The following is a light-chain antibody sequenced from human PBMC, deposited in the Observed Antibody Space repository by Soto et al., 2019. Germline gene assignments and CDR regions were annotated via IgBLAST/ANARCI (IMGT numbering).Light chain of an antibody. CDR2: DAS. CDR1: QGVRNSL. Sequence: EIVLTQSPGTLSLSPGERATLSCRASQGVRNSLLAWYQQKPGQPPRLLIYDASTRATATPERFSGSGSGTDFTLTISRLEPEDFAVYYCHQYDSIVQTFGQGTKVDIK. V-gene: IGKV3-20*01. CDR3: HQYDSIVQT. J-gene: IGKJ1*01.